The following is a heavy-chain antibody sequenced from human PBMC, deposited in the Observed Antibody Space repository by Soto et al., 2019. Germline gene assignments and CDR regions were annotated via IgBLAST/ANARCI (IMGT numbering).Heavy chain of an antibody. J-gene: IGHJ4*02. CDR3: AKDSQGVEAAGTGYYFDH. CDR2: ISLDGDST. Sequence: GSLRLSCAASGFTFDDYATHWVRQAPGKGLEWVSLISLDGDSTYYADSVKGRLTSSRDNNKNFLHLQMTSLRTADAALYYCAKDSQGVEAAGTGYYFDHWGQGTPVTVSS. D-gene: IGHD6-13*01. V-gene: IGHV3-43D*04. CDR1: GFTFDDYA.